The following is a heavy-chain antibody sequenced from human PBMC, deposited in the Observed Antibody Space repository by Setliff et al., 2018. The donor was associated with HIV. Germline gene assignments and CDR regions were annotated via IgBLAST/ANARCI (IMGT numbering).Heavy chain of an antibody. CDR2: ISWDGGST. V-gene: IGHV3-43*01. CDR1: GFTFDDYT. D-gene: IGHD5-12*01. J-gene: IGHJ5*02. Sequence: GGSLRLSCAASGFTFDDYTMHWVRQAPGKGLEWVSLISWDGGSTYYADSVKGRFTISRDNSKNSLYLQMNSLRSEDTALYYCARVASGYDYGWLDPWGQGTLVTVSS. CDR3: ARVASGYDYGWLDP.